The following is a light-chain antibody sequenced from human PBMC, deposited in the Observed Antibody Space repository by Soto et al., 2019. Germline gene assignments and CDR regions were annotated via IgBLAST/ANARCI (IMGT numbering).Light chain of an antibody. J-gene: IGKJ3*01. CDR3: QQYGTAPLT. CDR1: QSLDSRY. CDR2: GTS. V-gene: IGKV3-20*01. Sequence: EIVLTQSPGTLSLAPGERATLSCRASQSLDSRYFSWYQQMPGQAPSLLMYGTSSRATSIPDRFSGSGSGTDFTLTISRLETEDFEVYYCQQYGTAPLTFGPGTKADIK.